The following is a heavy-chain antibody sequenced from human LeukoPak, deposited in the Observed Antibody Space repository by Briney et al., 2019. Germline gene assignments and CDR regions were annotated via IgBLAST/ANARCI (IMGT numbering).Heavy chain of an antibody. CDR1: GYTFTGYY. D-gene: IGHD6-19*01. V-gene: IGHV1-2*02. J-gene: IGHJ3*02. CDR3: ARVYSSGWYGVGYAFDI. CDR2: INPNSGGT. Sequence: GASVKVSCKASGYTFTGYYMHWVRQAPGQGLEWMGWINPNSGGTNYTQKFQGRVTMTRDTSISTAYMELSRLRSDDTAVYYCARVYSSGWYGVGYAFDIWGQGTMVTVSS.